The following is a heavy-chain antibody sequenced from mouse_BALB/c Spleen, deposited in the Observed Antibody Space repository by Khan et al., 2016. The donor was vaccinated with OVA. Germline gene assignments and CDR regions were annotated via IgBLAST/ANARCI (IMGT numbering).Heavy chain of an antibody. D-gene: IGHD2-1*01. CDR3: TRSGYGTVAY. CDR2: LNPSNGGT. CDR1: GYTFTSYY. Sequence: QVQLQQSGAELVKPGASVRLSCKASGYTFTSYYLYWVKQRPGPGLEWIGDLNPSNGGTTFNEKFKNKATLTVDKSSSTAYMQLRSLTSEDSAVYYCTRSGYGTVAYGGQATLVTVSA. J-gene: IGHJ3*01. V-gene: IGHV1S81*02.